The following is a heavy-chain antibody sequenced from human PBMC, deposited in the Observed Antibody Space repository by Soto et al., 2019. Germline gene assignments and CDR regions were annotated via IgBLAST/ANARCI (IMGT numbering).Heavy chain of an antibody. Sequence: QVQLGQSGAEVTKPGSSVKVSCKASGGTFSSYAISWVRQSPVQGLVWMGGIIPISDTTNDAQKFQGRVTTTADESTSTAYMELSSVRSADTAVYYCARSQGSSTSLEIYYYYYYVMDVWGQGTTVTVSS. CDR1: GGTFSSYA. D-gene: IGHD2-2*01. J-gene: IGHJ6*02. V-gene: IGHV1-69*01. CDR2: IIPISDTT. CDR3: ARSQGSSTSLEIYYYYYYVMDV.